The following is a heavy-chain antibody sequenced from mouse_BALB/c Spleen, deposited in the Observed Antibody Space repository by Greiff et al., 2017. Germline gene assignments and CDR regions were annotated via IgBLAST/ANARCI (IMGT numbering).Heavy chain of an antibody. J-gene: IGHJ2*01. Sequence: QVQLQQSGAELAKPGASVKMSCKASGYTFTSYWMHWVKQRPGQGLEWIGYINPSTGYTEYNQKFKDKATLTADKSSSTAYMQLSSLTSEDSAVYYCARWDYGSSYRYFDYWGQGTTLTVSS. D-gene: IGHD1-1*01. CDR2: INPSTGYT. CDR3: ARWDYGSSYRYFDY. V-gene: IGHV1-7*01. CDR1: GYTFTSYW.